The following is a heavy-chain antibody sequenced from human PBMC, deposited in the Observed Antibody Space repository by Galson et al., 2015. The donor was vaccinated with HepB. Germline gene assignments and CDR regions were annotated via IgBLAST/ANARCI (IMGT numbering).Heavy chain of an antibody. V-gene: IGHV4-38-2*02. J-gene: IGHJ4*02. CDR2: IYHSGST. CDR3: ARGEGAYYAVGY. D-gene: IGHD3-3*01. Sequence: ETLSLTCTVSGYSISSGYYWGWIRQPPGKGLEWIGSIYHSGSTYYNPSLKSRVTISVDTSKNQFSLKLSSVTAADTAVYYCARGEGAYYAVGYWGQGTLVTVSS. CDR1: GYSISSGYY.